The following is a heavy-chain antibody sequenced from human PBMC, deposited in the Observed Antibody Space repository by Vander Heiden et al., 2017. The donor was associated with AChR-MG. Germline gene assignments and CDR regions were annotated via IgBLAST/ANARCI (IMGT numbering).Heavy chain of an antibody. V-gene: IGHV6-1*01. CDR3: ARELLAIEYSSSEGVDY. Sequence: QVQLQQSGPGLVKPSQTLSLTCAISGDSVSSNSAAWNWIRQSPSRGLEWLGRTYYRSKWYNDYAVSVKSRITINPDTSKNQFSLQLNSVTPEDTAVYYCARELLAIEYSSSEGVDYWGQGTLVTVSS. CDR2: TYYRSKWYN. J-gene: IGHJ4*02. D-gene: IGHD6-6*01. CDR1: GDSVSSNSAA.